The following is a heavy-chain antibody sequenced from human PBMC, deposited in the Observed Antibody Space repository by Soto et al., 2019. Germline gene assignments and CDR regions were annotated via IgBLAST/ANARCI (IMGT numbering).Heavy chain of an antibody. CDR2: ISSSTKTI. D-gene: IGHD3-16*01. J-gene: IGHJ4*01. V-gene: IGHV3-48*02. Sequence: EVKLVESGGGLVQPGGCLRLSCAASGFSLSTYSMTWVRQAPGKGLEWLSYISSSTKTIFYADSVKGRFTISRDSANNSWNLQMNSLGDEDTVVNFGARGWGGRRGPFACWGHGTLVAFS. CDR3: ARGWGGRRGPFAC. CDR1: GFSLSTYS.